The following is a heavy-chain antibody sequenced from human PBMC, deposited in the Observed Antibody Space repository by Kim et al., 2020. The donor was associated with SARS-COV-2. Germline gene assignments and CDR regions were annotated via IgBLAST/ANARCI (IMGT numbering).Heavy chain of an antibody. CDR3: ARSIAAAGLDPFDY. D-gene: IGHD6-13*01. V-gene: IGHV3-21*01. CDR2: ISSSSYI. Sequence: GGSLRLSCAASGFTFSSYSMNWVRQAPGKGLEWVSSISSSSYIYYADSVKGRFTISRDNAKNSLYLQMNSLRAEDTAVYYCARSIAAAGLDPFDYWGQGTLVTVSS. CDR1: GFTFSSYS. J-gene: IGHJ4*02.